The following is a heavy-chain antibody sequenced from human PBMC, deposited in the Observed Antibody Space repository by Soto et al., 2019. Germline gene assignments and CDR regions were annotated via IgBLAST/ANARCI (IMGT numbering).Heavy chain of an antibody. CDR1: GYTFTSYG. CDR3: ARWISDTSAYPWA. Sequence: QVQLVQSGAEVKKPGASVKVSCKSSGYTFTSYGISWVRQAPGQGLEWMGWISTYNGKTKYAQKLQGRVTMTTDTTTSTAYMELRSLRSDDTAVYYCARWISDTSAYPWAWGQGTLVTVSS. J-gene: IGHJ5*02. V-gene: IGHV1-18*01. D-gene: IGHD3-22*01. CDR2: ISTYNGKT.